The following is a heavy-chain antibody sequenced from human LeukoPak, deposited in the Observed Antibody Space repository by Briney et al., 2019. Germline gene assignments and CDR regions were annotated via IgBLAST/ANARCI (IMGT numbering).Heavy chain of an antibody. D-gene: IGHD6-13*01. J-gene: IGHJ4*02. CDR1: GYTFTSYY. CDR2: INANSGVT. V-gene: IGHV1-2*02. CDR3: ATRIAVAGFDY. Sequence: ASVKVSCKASGYTFTSYYMHWVRQTPGQRLEWMGWINANSGVTEYAQKFQGRVTMTRDTPISTAYMELSGLRSDDTALFYCATRIAVAGFDYWGPGTLVTVSS.